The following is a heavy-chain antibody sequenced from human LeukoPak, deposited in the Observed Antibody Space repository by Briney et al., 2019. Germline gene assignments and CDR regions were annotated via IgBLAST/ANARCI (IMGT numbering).Heavy chain of an antibody. V-gene: IGHV3-30*02. D-gene: IGHD4-23*01. CDR3: ARGYGGNSKYYYYYMDV. CDR2: IRYDGSNK. Sequence: GGSLRLSCAASGFTFSSYGMHWVRQAPGKGLEWVAFIRYDGSNKYYADSVKGRFTISRDNAKNSLYLQMNSLRAEDTAVYYCARGYGGNSKYYYYYMDVWGKGTTVTVSS. J-gene: IGHJ6*03. CDR1: GFTFSSYG.